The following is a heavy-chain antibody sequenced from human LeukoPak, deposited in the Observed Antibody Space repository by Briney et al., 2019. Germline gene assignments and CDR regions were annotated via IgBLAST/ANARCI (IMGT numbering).Heavy chain of an antibody. V-gene: IGHV3-23*01. J-gene: IGHJ5*02. Sequence: GGSLRLSCAASVFTFSSYAMSWVRQAPGKGLEWVSTVTGSGDSAYYADSVKGRFTMSRDNSKNTLYLQMNSLRAEDTAVYYCAKAAIYGDYSWFDAWGQGTLVTVSS. CDR2: VTGSGDSA. CDR1: VFTFSSYA. D-gene: IGHD4-17*01. CDR3: AKAAIYGDYSWFDA.